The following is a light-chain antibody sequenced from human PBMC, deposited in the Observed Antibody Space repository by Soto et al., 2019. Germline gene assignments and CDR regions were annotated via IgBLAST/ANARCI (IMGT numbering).Light chain of an antibody. CDR3: QHRTSRYT. CDR1: QSVNSY. Sequence: EIVLTQSPATLSLSPGERATLSCTASQSVNSYLAWYQHRPGQAPRLLIYDTFNRATGVPARFSGSGSGTDFTLTISSLEPEDFAVYYCQHRTSRYTFGQGIKVDI. J-gene: IGKJ2*01. CDR2: DTF. V-gene: IGKV3-11*01.